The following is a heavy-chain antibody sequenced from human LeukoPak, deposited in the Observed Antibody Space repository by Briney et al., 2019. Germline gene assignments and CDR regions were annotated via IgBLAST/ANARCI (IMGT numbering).Heavy chain of an antibody. Sequence: SETLSLTCTVSGGSISGSSYYWGWIRQPPGKGLEWIGSIYYSGSTNYNPSLKSRVTISVDTSKNQFSLKLSSVTAADTAEYYCARHRKAARPIYFDTWGQGTLVTVSS. J-gene: IGHJ4*02. CDR3: ARHRKAARPIYFDT. D-gene: IGHD6-6*01. CDR2: IYYSGST. CDR1: GGSISGSSYY. V-gene: IGHV4-39*01.